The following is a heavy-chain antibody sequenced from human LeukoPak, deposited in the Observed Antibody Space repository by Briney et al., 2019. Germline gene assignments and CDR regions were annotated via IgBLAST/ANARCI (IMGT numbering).Heavy chain of an antibody. D-gene: IGHD1-1*01. CDR3: ARSWNDYDYFDY. Sequence: ASVKVSCKASGYTFTSYYMHWVRQAPGQGLEWMGIVNPSGGSTTYAQKFQGRVTMTRDTSTSTVYMGLSSLRSEDTAVYYCARSWNDYDYFDYWGQGTLVTVSS. V-gene: IGHV1-46*01. J-gene: IGHJ4*02. CDR2: VNPSGGST. CDR1: GYTFTSYY.